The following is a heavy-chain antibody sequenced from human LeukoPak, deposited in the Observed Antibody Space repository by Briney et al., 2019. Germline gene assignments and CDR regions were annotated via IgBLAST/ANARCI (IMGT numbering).Heavy chain of an antibody. CDR1: GGSISSYY. CDR2: IYYSGST. J-gene: IGHJ6*03. D-gene: IGHD1-14*01. V-gene: IGHV4-59*01. CDR3: ARGLKPYFYHMDV. Sequence: PSETLSLTCTVPGGSISSYYWSWIRQPPGKGLEWIGYIYYSGSTNYNPSLKSRVTISVDTSKNQFSLKLSSVTAADTAVYYCARGLKPYFYHMDVWGKGTTVTISS.